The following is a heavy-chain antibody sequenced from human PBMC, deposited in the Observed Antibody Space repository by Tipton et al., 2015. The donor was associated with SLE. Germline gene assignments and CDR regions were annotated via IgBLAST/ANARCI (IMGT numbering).Heavy chain of an antibody. CDR2: IYHSGST. V-gene: IGHV4-59*08. Sequence: TLSLTCTVSGGSMSTYYWSWIRQPPGKGLEWIGYIYHSGSTNYNPSLRSRVTISVDTSKNQFSLKLSSVTAADTAVYYCARAGEGVFDYWGQGTLVTVSS. D-gene: IGHD3-10*01. CDR1: GGSMSTYY. J-gene: IGHJ4*02. CDR3: ARAGEGVFDY.